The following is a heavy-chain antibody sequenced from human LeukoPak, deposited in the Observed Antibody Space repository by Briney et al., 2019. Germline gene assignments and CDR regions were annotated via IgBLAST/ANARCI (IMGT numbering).Heavy chain of an antibody. CDR3: ARARYYYGSGNWFDP. D-gene: IGHD3-10*01. J-gene: IGHJ5*02. CDR1: GYTFTSYD. CDR2: MNPNSGNT. V-gene: IGHV1-8*01. Sequence: ASVTVSCKASGYTFTSYDINWVRQATGQGLEWMGWMNPNSGNTGYAQKFQGRVTMTRNTSISTAYMELSSLRSEDTAVYYCARARYYYGSGNWFDPWGQGTLVTVSS.